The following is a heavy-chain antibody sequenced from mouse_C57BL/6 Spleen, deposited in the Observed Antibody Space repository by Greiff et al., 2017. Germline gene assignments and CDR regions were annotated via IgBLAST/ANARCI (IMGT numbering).Heavy chain of an antibody. CDR2: ISSGSSTI. CDR1: GFTFSDYG. V-gene: IGHV5-17*01. CDR3: ARSSSGAMDY. D-gene: IGHD3-1*01. Sequence: DVHLVESGGGLVKPGGSLKLSCAASGFTFSDYGMHWVRQAPEKGLEWVAYISSGSSTIYYADTVKGRFTISRDNAKNTLFLQMTGLRSEDTAMYYCARSSSGAMDYWGQGTSVTVSS. J-gene: IGHJ4*01.